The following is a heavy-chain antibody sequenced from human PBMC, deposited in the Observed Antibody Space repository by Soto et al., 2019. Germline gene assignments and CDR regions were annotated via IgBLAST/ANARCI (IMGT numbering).Heavy chain of an antibody. D-gene: IGHD2-15*01. J-gene: IGHJ4*02. CDR1: GYTLTIYG. CDR3: ARETLHAKGYCSGGSCRPFDY. Sequence: GASVKVSCKASGYTLTIYGISWVRQAPGQGLEWMGWISAYNGNTNYAQKLQGRVTMTTDTSTSTAYMELRSLRSDDTAVYYCARETLHAKGYCSGGSCRPFDYWGQGTLVTVSS. V-gene: IGHV1-18*01. CDR2: ISAYNGNT.